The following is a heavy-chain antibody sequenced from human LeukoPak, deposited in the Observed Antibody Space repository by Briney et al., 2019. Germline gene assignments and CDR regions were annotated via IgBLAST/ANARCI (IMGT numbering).Heavy chain of an antibody. CDR3: ARDPLWGALDI. Sequence: GGSLRLSCAASGFTFSSYEMNWVRQAPGKGLEWVSYISSSGSTIYYADSAKGRFTVSRDNANNSVYLQMNSLRADDTAVYYCARDPLWGALDIWGQGTMVTVSS. J-gene: IGHJ3*02. CDR1: GFTFSSYE. D-gene: IGHD1-26*01. V-gene: IGHV3-48*03. CDR2: ISSSGSTI.